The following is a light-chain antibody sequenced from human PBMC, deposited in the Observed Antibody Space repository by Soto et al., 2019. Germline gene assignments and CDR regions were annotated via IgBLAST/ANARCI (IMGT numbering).Light chain of an antibody. CDR3: QQRGNRPPWT. V-gene: IGKV3D-20*02. CDR1: QSVSSSY. J-gene: IGKJ1*01. CDR2: DAS. Sequence: EVVMTQSPGTLSLSPGERATLSCRVSQSVSSSYLAWYQQKPGQAPRLLIYDASNRATGIPARFSGSGSGTDFTLTISSLEPEDFAVYYCQQRGNRPPWTFGQGTKVDIK.